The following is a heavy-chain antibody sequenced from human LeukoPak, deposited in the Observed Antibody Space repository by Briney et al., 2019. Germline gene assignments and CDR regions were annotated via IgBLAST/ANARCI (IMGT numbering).Heavy chain of an antibody. V-gene: IGHV4-4*07. D-gene: IGHD6-6*01. CDR3: ARSQYSSSSGRTIWFDP. J-gene: IGHJ5*02. CDR1: GGSISSYY. CDR2: IYTSGST. Sequence: KPSETLSLTCTVSGGSISSYYGSWIRQPAGKGLEWIGRIYTSGSTNYNPSLKSRVTMSVGTSQNQFPLKLSSVTAADTAVYYCARSQYSSSSGRTIWFDPWGQGTLVTVSS.